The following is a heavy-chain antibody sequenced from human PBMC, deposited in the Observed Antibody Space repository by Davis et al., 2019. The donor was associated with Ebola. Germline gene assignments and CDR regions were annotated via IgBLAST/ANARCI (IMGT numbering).Heavy chain of an antibody. V-gene: IGHV3-30*19. D-gene: IGHD4-17*01. CDR2: ISYDGSNK. Sequence: GGSLRLSCAASGFTFSSYGMHWVRQAPGKGLAWVAVISYDGSNKYYADSVKGRFTISRDNSKNTLYLQMNSLRAEDTAVYYCAREYGDYNYYYGMDVWGQGTTVTVSS. CDR1: GFTFSSYG. CDR3: AREYGDYNYYYGMDV. J-gene: IGHJ6*02.